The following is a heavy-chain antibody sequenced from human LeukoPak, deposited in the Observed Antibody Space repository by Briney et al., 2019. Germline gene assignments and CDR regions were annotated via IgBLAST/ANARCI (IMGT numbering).Heavy chain of an antibody. D-gene: IGHD3-22*01. Sequence: SETLSLTCTVSGGSISSYCWSWIRQPPGNGRDWIGYIYYSGGTNYNPSLKSRVTISVDTSKNQFSLKLSSVTAADTTVYHCARDYDSSGYDAFDIWGQGTMVTVSS. CDR1: GGSISSYC. J-gene: IGHJ3*02. CDR2: IYYSGGT. V-gene: IGHV4-59*01. CDR3: ARDYDSSGYDAFDI.